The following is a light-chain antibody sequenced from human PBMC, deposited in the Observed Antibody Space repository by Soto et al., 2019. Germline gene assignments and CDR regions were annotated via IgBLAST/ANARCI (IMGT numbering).Light chain of an antibody. Sequence: QSVLTQPPSVSGAPGQRVTISCTGGSSNIGAGYDVHWYQQLPGTAPKLLIYDNTNRPSGVPDRFSGSKSGTSASLAITGLQAEDEADYYCQSYDRSLSGSRVFGTGTKVTV. J-gene: IGLJ1*01. V-gene: IGLV1-40*01. CDR3: QSYDRSLSGSRV. CDR1: SSNIGAGYD. CDR2: DNT.